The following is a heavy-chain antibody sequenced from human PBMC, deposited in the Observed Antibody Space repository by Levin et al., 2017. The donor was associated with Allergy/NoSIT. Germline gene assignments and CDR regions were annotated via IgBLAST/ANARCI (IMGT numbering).Heavy chain of an antibody. CDR2: IRSSSSDI. CDR1: GFTFSSYS. J-gene: IGHJ3*02. Sequence: GESLKISCAASGFTFSSYSMNWVRQAPGKGLEWVSYIRSSSSDIYYADSVEGRFTISRDNAKNSLYLQMNSLRAEDTAVYYCARNFGGNSFDALDIWGQGTMVTVSS. CDR3: ARNFGGNSFDALDI. D-gene: IGHD4-23*01. V-gene: IGHV3-48*01.